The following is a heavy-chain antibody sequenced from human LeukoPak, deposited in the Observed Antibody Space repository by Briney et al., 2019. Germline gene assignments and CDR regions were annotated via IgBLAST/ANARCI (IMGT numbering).Heavy chain of an antibody. CDR1: GGSINSDF. V-gene: IGHV4-59*01. CDR3: AREVVLLSTFGVAPRGTWVDP. D-gene: IGHD3-3*01. Sequence: SETLSLTCTASGGSINSDFWTWIRQPPGKGLEWIGNVYYSGTTNYNPSLKSRVSISVDTSKSQFFLKLTSVTAADTAVYYCAREVVLLSTFGVAPRGTWVDPWGQGTLVTVSS. CDR2: VYYSGTT. J-gene: IGHJ5*02.